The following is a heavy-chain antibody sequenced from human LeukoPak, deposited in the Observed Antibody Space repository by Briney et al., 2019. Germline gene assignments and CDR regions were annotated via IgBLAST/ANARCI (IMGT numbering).Heavy chain of an antibody. V-gene: IGHV4-34*01. CDR1: GGSFSGYY. Sequence: PSETLSLTCAVYGGSFSGYYWSWIRQPPGKGLDWIGEINHSGSTNYNPSLKSRVTISVDTSKNQFSLKLSSVTAADTAVYYCARGGASYDYVWGSYRPNNNWFDPWGQGTLVTVSS. CDR2: INHSGST. D-gene: IGHD3-16*02. J-gene: IGHJ5*02. CDR3: ARGGASYDYVWGSYRPNNNWFDP.